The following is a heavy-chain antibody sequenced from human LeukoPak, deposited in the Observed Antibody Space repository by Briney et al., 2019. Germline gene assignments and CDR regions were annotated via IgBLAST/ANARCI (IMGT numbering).Heavy chain of an antibody. CDR3: ASRDQSCSGDTCYPIDY. J-gene: IGHJ4*02. Sequence: GGSVRLSCAVSGLTFSSYWMHWVRQAPGKGLVWVSRITREGSSTSYADSVKGRFTISRDNAKNTLYLQMNSLRVEDTAVYYCASRDQSCSGDTCYPIDYWGQGTLVTVSS. CDR2: ITREGSST. CDR1: GLTFSSYW. V-gene: IGHV3-74*01. D-gene: IGHD2-15*01.